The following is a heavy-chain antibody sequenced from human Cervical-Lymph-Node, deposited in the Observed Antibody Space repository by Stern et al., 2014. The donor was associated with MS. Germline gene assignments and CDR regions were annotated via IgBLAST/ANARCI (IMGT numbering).Heavy chain of an antibody. D-gene: IGHD2-2*01. J-gene: IGHJ5*02. CDR2: INPGDTDT. V-gene: IGHV5-51*01. CDR3: ARRHCSSRRCGWFDP. CDR1: GYSFTSYW. Sequence: DQLVESGAEVKKPGESLKISCKGSGYSFTSYWIGWVRQMPGKGLEWMGIINPGDTDTRYSPPFQGRAPIPAEKSISTASRQWSSLKASDTAMYYCARRHCSSRRCGWFDPGGQGTLVPVSS.